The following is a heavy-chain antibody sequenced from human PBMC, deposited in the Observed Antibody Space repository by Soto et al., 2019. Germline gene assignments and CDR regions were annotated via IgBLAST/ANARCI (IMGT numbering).Heavy chain of an antibody. CDR3: ARDQWVYQGSSYLGTVYFDY. CDR2: ISSSSSTI. J-gene: IGHJ4*02. V-gene: IGHV3-48*02. D-gene: IGHD3-10*01. CDR1: GFTFSSYS. Sequence: GGSLRLSCAASGFTFSSYSMNWVRQAPGKGLEWVSYISSSSSTIYYADSVKGRFTISRDNAKNSLYLQMNSLRDEDTAVYYCARDQWVYQGSSYLGTVYFDYWGQGTLVTVSS.